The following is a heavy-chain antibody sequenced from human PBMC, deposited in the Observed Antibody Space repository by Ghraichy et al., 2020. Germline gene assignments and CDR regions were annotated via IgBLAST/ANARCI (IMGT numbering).Heavy chain of an antibody. Sequence: GALRLSCAASGFTFSAYWMHWVRQAPGKGLVWVSRINRDGSSTSYADSVKGRFTTSRDNAKNTLYLQMNSLRAEDTAVYYCARGPDYYGSGSDYWGQGILVTVSS. CDR1: GFTFSAYW. J-gene: IGHJ4*02. V-gene: IGHV3-74*01. CDR2: INRDGSST. D-gene: IGHD3-10*01. CDR3: ARGPDYYGSGSDY.